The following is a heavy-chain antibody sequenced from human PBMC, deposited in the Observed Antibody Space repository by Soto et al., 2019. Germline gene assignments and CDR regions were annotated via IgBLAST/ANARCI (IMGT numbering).Heavy chain of an antibody. CDR3: ARTTYYYDSSGPSDAFDI. D-gene: IGHD3-22*01. J-gene: IGHJ3*02. CDR2: ISAYNGNT. CDR1: GYTFTSYG. Sequence: APVKVTCKASGYTFTSYGISWVRQAPGQGIEWMGWISAYNGNTNYAQKLQGRVTMTTDTSTSTAYMELRSLRSDDTAVYYCARTTYYYDSSGPSDAFDIWGQGTMVTVSS. V-gene: IGHV1-18*01.